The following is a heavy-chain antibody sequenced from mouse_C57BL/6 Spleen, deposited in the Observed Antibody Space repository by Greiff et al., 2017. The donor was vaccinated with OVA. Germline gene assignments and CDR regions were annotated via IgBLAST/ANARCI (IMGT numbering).Heavy chain of an antibody. V-gene: IGHV5-4*01. CDR1: GFTFSSYA. CDR3: ARDSYYGKGAMDY. CDR2: ISDGGSYT. Sequence: EVQGVESGGGLVKPGGSLKLSCAASGFTFSSYAMSWVRQTPEKRLEWVATISDGGSYTYYPDNVKGRVTISRDNAKNNLYLQMSHLKSEDTAVYYCARDSYYGKGAMDYWGQGTSVTVSS. J-gene: IGHJ4*01. D-gene: IGHD1-1*01.